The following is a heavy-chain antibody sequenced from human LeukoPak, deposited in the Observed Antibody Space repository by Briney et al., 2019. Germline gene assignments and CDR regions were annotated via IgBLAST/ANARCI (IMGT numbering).Heavy chain of an antibody. CDR1: GGSISSYY. CDR2: IYYSGST. D-gene: IGHD6-19*01. J-gene: IGHJ4*02. CDR3: ASIAVAGHGLFDY. Sequence: SETLSLTCTVSGGSISSYYWSWIRQPPGKGPEWIGYIYYSGSTNYNPSLKSRVTISVDTSKNQFSLKLSSVTAADTAVYYCASIAVAGHGLFDYWGQGTLVTVSS. V-gene: IGHV4-59*08.